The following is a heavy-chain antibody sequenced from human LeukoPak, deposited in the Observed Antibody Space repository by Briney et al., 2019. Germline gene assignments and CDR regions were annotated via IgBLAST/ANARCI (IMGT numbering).Heavy chain of an antibody. CDR3: ARDLYYYDSSGYLY. Sequence: SVKVSCKASGGTFSSYAISWVRQAPGQGLEWMGGIIPIFGTANYAQKFQGRVTITADESTSTAYMELCSLRSEDTAVYYCARDLYYYDSSGYLYWGQGTLVTVSS. J-gene: IGHJ4*02. V-gene: IGHV1-69*13. CDR2: IIPIFGTA. CDR1: GGTFSSYA. D-gene: IGHD3-22*01.